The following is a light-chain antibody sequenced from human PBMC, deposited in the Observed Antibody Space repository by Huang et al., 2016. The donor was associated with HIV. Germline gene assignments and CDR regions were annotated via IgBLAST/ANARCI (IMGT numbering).Light chain of an antibody. CDR2: GAS. V-gene: IGKV3-20*01. Sequence: DIVLTQSPGTLSLSPRERAALSCRASQNITNNFLALYQQRSGQTPRLLIYGASNRAMGIADRFSGSGSGTDFTLIISRLEPQDYAVYYCQQYLSSPLTFGGGTNVEIK. J-gene: IGKJ4*01. CDR3: QQYLSSPLT. CDR1: QNITNNF.